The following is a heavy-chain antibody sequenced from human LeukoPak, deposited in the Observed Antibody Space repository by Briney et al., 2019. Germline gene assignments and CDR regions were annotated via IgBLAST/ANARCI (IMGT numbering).Heavy chain of an antibody. J-gene: IGHJ4*02. CDR1: GYTFTSYG. CDR2: ISAYNGNT. CDR3: ARGLERFLEWFSFDY. V-gene: IGHV1-18*01. D-gene: IGHD3-3*01. Sequence: ASVKVSCKASGYTFTSYGISWVRQAPGQGLEWMGWISAYNGNTNYAQKLQGRVTMTTDTSTSTAYMELSSLRSEDTAVYYCARGLERFLEWFSFDYWGQGTLVTVSS.